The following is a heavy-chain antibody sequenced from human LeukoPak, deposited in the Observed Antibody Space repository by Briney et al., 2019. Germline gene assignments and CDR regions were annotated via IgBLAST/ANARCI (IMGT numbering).Heavy chain of an antibody. D-gene: IGHD1-26*01. J-gene: IGHJ2*01. Sequence: HPGGSLRLSCAASGFTFSSYAMSWVRQAPGKGLEWVSAISGSGGSTYYADSVKGRFTISRDNSKNTLYLQMNSLRAEDTAVYYCAKAGKVGATTVWYFDLWGRGTLVTVSS. CDR2: ISGSGGST. CDR3: AKAGKVGATTVWYFDL. CDR1: GFTFSSYA. V-gene: IGHV3-23*01.